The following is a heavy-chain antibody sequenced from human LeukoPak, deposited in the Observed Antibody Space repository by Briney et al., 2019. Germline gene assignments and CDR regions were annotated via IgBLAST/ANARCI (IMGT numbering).Heavy chain of an antibody. Sequence: GGSLRLSCAASGFTFSNYGMHWVRQAPGKGLVWVSRINSDGSSTSYADSVKGRFTISRDNAKNTLYLQMNSLRAEDTAVYYCARDQVAGSAFDIWGQGTMVTVSS. D-gene: IGHD6-19*01. CDR2: INSDGSST. J-gene: IGHJ3*02. CDR1: GFTFSNYG. V-gene: IGHV3-74*01. CDR3: ARDQVAGSAFDI.